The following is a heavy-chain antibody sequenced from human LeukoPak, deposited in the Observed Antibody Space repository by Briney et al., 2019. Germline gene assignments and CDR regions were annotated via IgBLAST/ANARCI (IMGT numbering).Heavy chain of an antibody. D-gene: IGHD3-22*01. CDR3: ACDEGYYGRSCNDAIDI. V-gene: IGHV3-33*03. CDR1: GLTFTTYG. J-gene: IGHJ3*02. Sequence: PGPSLRLSCAASGLTFTTYGMNSVRQAAGKGLDWVAVIWYDGSNKYYADSVKGRFTISIDNSKNTLILQMNSLRAEETAVYYCACDEGYYGRSCNDAIDIWGQGTMVTVSS. CDR2: IWYDGSNK.